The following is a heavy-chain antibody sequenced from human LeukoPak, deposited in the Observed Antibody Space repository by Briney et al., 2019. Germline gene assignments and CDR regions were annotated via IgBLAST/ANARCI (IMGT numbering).Heavy chain of an antibody. CDR2: MNPNSGGT. V-gene: IGHV1-2*06. D-gene: IGHD1-26*01. Sequence: ASVKVSCKASGYTFTGYYMHWVRQAPGQGFEWMGRMNPNSGGTNYAQKIQGRVTMTRDTSISTAYMELSRLRSVATAVYYCARVLGSNWDDWGQGTLVTVSS. J-gene: IGHJ4*02. CDR1: GYTFTGYY. CDR3: ARVLGSNWDD.